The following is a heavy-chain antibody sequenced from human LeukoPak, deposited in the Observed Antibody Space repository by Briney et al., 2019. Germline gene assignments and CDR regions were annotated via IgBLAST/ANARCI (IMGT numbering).Heavy chain of an antibody. CDR3: ASAPLPYSRGDW. V-gene: IGHV1-18*01. Sequence: GASVKVSCKASGYTFTSYGISWVRQAPGQGLEWMGWISAYNGSTNYAQKLQGRVTMTTDTSTSTAYMELRSLRSDDTAVYYCASAPLPYSRGDWWGQGTLVTVSS. D-gene: IGHD6-13*01. J-gene: IGHJ4*02. CDR2: ISAYNGST. CDR1: GYTFTSYG.